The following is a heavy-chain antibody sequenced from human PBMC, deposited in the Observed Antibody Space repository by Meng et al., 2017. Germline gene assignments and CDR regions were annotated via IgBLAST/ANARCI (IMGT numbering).Heavy chain of an antibody. Sequence: SETLSLTCSVSGYSISSGGYYWSWIRQHPGKGLEWIGYIYYSGSTYYNPSLKSRVTISVDTSKNQFSLKLSSVTAADTAVYYCARDGPPSPYCSGGSCYHDDAFDIWGQETMVTVSS. D-gene: IGHD2-15*01. CDR1: GYSISSGGYY. CDR2: IYYSGST. J-gene: IGHJ3*02. V-gene: IGHV4-31*03. CDR3: ARDGPPSPYCSGGSCYHDDAFDI.